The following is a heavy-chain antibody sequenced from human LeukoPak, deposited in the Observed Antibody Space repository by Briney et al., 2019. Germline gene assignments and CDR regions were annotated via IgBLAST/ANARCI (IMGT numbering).Heavy chain of an antibody. CDR2: IYYSGST. Sequence: PSETLSLTCTVSGGSISSHYWSWIRHPPGKGLEWIGYIYYSGSTKYNPSLKSRVTISVDTSENQFSLKLSSVTAADTAVYYCARLYDSSGYTNWLDPWGQGTLVTVSS. V-gene: IGHV4-59*11. J-gene: IGHJ5*02. CDR3: ARLYDSSGYTNWLDP. D-gene: IGHD3-22*01. CDR1: GGSISSHY.